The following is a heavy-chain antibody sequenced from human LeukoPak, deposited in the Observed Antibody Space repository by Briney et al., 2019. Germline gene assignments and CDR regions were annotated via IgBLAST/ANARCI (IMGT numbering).Heavy chain of an antibody. CDR2: IYSSGRT. CDR1: GGSISSYS. J-gene: IGHJ6*02. Sequence: SETLSLTCTVSGGSISSYSWSWIRQPPGKGLEWIGYIYSSGRTNHNPSLKSRVTISVDTSKNQFSLKLSSVTAADTAVYYCARGRFRSNYEDKDLYYYYGMDVWGQGTTVTVSS. CDR3: ARGRFRSNYEDKDLYYYYGMDV. V-gene: IGHV4-59*01. D-gene: IGHD4-11*01.